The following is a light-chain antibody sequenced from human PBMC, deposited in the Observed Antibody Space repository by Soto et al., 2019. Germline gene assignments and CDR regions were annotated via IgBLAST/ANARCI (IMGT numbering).Light chain of an antibody. CDR2: EAS. J-gene: IGKJ5*01. CDR1: QGIPNR. V-gene: IGKV1D-12*01. CDR3: QQANSSPIT. Sequence: DIQMTQSPSSVSASVGERVTITCRASQGIPNRLAWYQQKRGKAPKIXIYEASSLQSGVPSRISGSGSGTDFTLTISSLQPEDFATYYCQQANSSPITFGQGTRLEIK.